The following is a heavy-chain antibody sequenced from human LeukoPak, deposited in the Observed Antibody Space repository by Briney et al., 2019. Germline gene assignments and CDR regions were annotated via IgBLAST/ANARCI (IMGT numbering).Heavy chain of an antibody. J-gene: IGHJ4*02. D-gene: IGHD3-22*01. V-gene: IGHV3-11*01. Sequence: GGSLRLSCAASGFTFSKYVMTWVRQAPGKGLEWVSYISSSGSTIYYADSVKGRFTISRDNAKNSLYLQMNSLRAEDTAVYYCARDGGYYYDSSGTFFDYWGQGTLVTVSS. CDR2: ISSSGSTI. CDR1: GFTFSKYV. CDR3: ARDGGYYYDSSGTFFDY.